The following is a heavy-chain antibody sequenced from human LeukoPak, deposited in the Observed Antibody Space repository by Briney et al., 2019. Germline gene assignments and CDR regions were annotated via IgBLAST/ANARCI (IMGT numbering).Heavy chain of an antibody. CDR2: IRVYNGNT. CDR1: GYTFPSYG. D-gene: IGHD2-15*01. Sequence: GASVKVSCTPSGYTFPSYGISWVRQAPGQGLEWMGWIRVYNGNTNYAQKFKGRVTMTTDTSTNTAYMELRSLGSDDTAVYYCARRYCSGGSCYEPWGQGTLVTVSS. CDR3: ARRYCSGGSCYEP. J-gene: IGHJ5*02. V-gene: IGHV1-18*01.